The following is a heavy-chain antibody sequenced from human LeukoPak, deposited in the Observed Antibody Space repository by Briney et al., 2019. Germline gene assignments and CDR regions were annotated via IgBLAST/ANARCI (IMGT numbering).Heavy chain of an antibody. Sequence: SETLSLTCTASGGSISSYYWSWIRQPPGKRLEWIGYTHYSGSTDKNPSLWSRVTISVDTSKNQISLKLSSVTAADTAVYYCGRRTFYDTLTGYKYWYFDLWGRGTLVTVSS. CDR2: THYSGST. CDR3: GRRTFYDTLTGYKYWYFDL. D-gene: IGHD3-9*01. V-gene: IGHV4-59*01. J-gene: IGHJ2*01. CDR1: GGSISSYY.